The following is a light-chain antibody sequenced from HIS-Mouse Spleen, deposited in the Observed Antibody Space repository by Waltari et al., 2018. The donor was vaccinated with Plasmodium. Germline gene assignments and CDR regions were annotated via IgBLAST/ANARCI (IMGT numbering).Light chain of an antibody. Sequence: DIQMTQSPSSLSASVGDRVTITCRASQSISSYLNWYQQKPGKAPKLLFYAASSLQCGVPSRFSGSGSGTDFTLTISSLQPEDFATYYCQQNYDTWTFSQGTKVEIK. CDR3: QQNYDTWT. V-gene: IGKV1-39*01. CDR2: AAS. CDR1: QSISSY. J-gene: IGKJ1*01.